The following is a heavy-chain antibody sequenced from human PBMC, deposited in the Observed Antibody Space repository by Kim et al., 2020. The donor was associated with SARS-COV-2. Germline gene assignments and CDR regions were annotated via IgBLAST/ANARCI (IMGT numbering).Heavy chain of an antibody. CDR3: AKGVVSDFGYYYYGMDV. V-gene: IGHV3-23*01. D-gene: IGHD2-2*01. CDR2: ISGSGGST. Sequence: GGSLRLSCAASGFTFRSYAMNWVRQAPGKGLEWVSGISGSGGSTYHADSVKGRFSISRDNSKNTLNLQMNSLRAEDTAVYYCAKGVVSDFGYYYYGMDVWGQGTTVTVSS. J-gene: IGHJ6*02. CDR1: GFTFRSYA.